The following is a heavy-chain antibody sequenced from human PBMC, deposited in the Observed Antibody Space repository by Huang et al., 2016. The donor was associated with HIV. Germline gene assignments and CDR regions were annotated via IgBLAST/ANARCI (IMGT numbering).Heavy chain of an antibody. V-gene: IGHV3-30*18. J-gene: IGHJ4*02. Sequence: QVQLVESGGGVVKPGRSLRISCAASGFTFSSYGMDWVRQAPGKGLEGVAVISDDAKTKYYADSVKGRFSSSRDNSKTTVYLQLNSLRVEDTAVYYCAKGGSAAAVLDFWGQGTLVTVSS. CDR3: AKGGSAAAVLDF. D-gene: IGHD6-13*01. CDR1: GFTFSSYG. CDR2: ISDDAKTK.